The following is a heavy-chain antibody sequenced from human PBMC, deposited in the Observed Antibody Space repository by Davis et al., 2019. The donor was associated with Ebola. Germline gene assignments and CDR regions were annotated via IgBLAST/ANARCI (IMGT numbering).Heavy chain of an antibody. CDR1: GFTFSNYA. V-gene: IGHV3-23*01. CDR3: AKPRRVVVPAALDY. D-gene: IGHD2-2*01. CDR2: ISGRGGNT. Sequence: GESLKISCAASGFTFSNYAMSWVRQAPGKGLEWISAISGRGGNTYYADSVKGRFTISRDNSKSTLYLQMNSLRAEDTAVYYCAKPRRVVVPAALDYWGQGTLVTVSS. J-gene: IGHJ4*02.